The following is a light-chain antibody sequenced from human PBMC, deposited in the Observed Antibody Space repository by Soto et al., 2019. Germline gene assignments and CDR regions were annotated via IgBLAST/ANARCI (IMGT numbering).Light chain of an antibody. J-gene: IGLJ1*01. V-gene: IGLV2-14*03. Sequence: QSVLTQPASVSGSPGQSITISCTGTSSDVGGYNYVSWYQHHPGKAPKLIIYDVSNRPPGGSNRFSGSKSGNTASLTISGLQPEDEADYYCSSYTTSNTRQIVFGTGTKVTVL. CDR3: SSYTTSNTRQIV. CDR2: DVS. CDR1: SSDVGGYNY.